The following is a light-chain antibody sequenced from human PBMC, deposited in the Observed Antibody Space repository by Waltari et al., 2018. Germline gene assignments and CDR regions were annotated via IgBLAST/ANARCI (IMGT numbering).Light chain of an antibody. CDR2: NVS. CDR3: MQGTHWPYT. V-gene: IGKV2-30*02. Sequence: DVVMTQSPLSLPVTLGQPASISFTSSQSLVHSDGNTHLVWFHQRPGQSPRRLIYNVSNRDSGVPDRLSGSGSGTDLTLKISRVEAEDVGVYYCMQGTHWPYTFGQGTKLDIK. J-gene: IGKJ2*01. CDR1: QSLVHSDGNTH.